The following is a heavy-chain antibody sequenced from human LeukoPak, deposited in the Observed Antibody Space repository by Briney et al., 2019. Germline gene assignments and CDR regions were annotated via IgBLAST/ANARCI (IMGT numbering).Heavy chain of an antibody. CDR2: TYYRSKWYN. CDR1: GDSVSSNTAA. Sequence: SQTLSLTCAISGDSVSSNTAAWNWIRQSPSRGLEWLGRTYYRSKWYNDYAVSVKSRITINPDTSKNQFSLQLNSVTPEDTAVYSRARYTLTTPARAFDYWGQGTLVTVSS. CDR3: ARYTLTTPARAFDY. D-gene: IGHD4-17*01. V-gene: IGHV6-1*01. J-gene: IGHJ4*02.